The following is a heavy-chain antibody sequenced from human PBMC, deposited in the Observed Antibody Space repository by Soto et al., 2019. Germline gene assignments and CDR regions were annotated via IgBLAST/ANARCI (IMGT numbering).Heavy chain of an antibody. CDR3: AIGKRGAYCSSTSCFYGMDV. CDR1: GYTFTSYG. J-gene: IGHJ6*02. V-gene: IGHV1-18*01. Sequence: QVQLVQSGAEVKKPGASVKVSCKASGYTFTSYGISWVRQAPGQGLEWMGWISAYNGNTNYAQKLQGRVTMTTDTSTSTAYMELRSLRSDDTAVYYCAIGKRGAYCSSTSCFYGMDVWGQGTMVTVSS. CDR2: ISAYNGNT. D-gene: IGHD2-2*01.